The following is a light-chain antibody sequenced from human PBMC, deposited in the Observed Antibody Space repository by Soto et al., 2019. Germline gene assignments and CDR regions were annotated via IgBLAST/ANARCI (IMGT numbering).Light chain of an antibody. CDR2: GAS. V-gene: IGKV3-20*01. J-gene: IGKJ2*01. CDR1: QSVRNSY. CDR3: QQYCSSPYT. Sequence: EILLTQSQGTLSLSPGERATLSCRASQSVRNSYLAWYQQKPGQAPRLRIYGASGRATGIPDRFSGSGSGTDFTLTISRLEPEDFAVYYCQQYCSSPYTFGQGTKLEI.